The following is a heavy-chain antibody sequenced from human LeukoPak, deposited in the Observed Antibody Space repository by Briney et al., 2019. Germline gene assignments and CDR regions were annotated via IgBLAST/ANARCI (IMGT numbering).Heavy chain of an antibody. CDR2: ISDSGNT. Sequence: SETLSLTCAVYGGSFGGYHWSWIRQPPGKGLEWIGEISDSGNTNYNPSLKSRVTISIDTSKNQFSLKLSSMTAADTAVYYCARGQVVREYWGQGTLVTVSS. D-gene: IGHD2-15*01. CDR3: ARGQVVREY. CDR1: GGSFGGYH. J-gene: IGHJ4*02. V-gene: IGHV4-34*01.